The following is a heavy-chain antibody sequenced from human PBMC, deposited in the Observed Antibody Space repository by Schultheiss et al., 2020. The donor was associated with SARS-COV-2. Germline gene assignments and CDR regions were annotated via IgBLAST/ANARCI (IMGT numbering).Heavy chain of an antibody. CDR1: GGSISSGGYY. CDR2: IYYSGST. V-gene: IGHV4-39*07. Sequence: SETLSLTCTVSGGSISSGGYYWSWIRQHPGKGLEWIGSIYYSGSTNYNPSLKSRVTISVDTSKNQFSLKLSSVTAADTAVYYCARGGDDYSNYVGYWGQGTLVTVSS. CDR3: ARGGDDYSNYVGY. D-gene: IGHD4-11*01. J-gene: IGHJ4*02.